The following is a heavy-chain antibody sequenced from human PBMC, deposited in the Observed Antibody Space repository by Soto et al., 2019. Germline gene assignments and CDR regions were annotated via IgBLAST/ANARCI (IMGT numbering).Heavy chain of an antibody. CDR2: IIPMFDIA. CDR1: GGSFSIYT. D-gene: IGHD2-2*01. V-gene: IGHV1-69*02. J-gene: IGHJ3*02. Sequence: QVQLVQSGVEVKKPGSSVKVSCKAAGGSFSIYTVFWVRQAPGQGLEWMGRIIPMFDIANYAQNFQGRVTFNADKFTDKVYMEMLTLKSDDTAVYYCTLGGCSAEVFDIWARGTLVTAPS. CDR3: TLGGCSAEVFDI.